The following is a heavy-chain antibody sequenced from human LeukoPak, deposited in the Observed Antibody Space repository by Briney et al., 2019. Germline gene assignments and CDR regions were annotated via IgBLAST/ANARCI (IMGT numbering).Heavy chain of an antibody. CDR1: GFTFSSYA. D-gene: IGHD5-18*01. CDR2: ISYDGSNK. V-gene: IGHV3-30*04. CDR3: ARDGENSCGSNLDY. J-gene: IGHJ4*02. Sequence: GGSLRLSCAASGFTFSSYAMHWVRQAPGKGLEWVAVISYDGSNKYYADSVKGRFTISRDNSKNTLYLQMNSLRAEDTAVYYCARDGENSCGSNLDYWGQGTLVTVSS.